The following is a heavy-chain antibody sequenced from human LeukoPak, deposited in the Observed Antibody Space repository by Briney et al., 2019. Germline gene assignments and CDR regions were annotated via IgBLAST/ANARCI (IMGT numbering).Heavy chain of an antibody. CDR2: ITGSGGST. Sequence: PGGSLRLSCAASGFTFSNYAMNWVRQAPGKGLEWVSLITGSGGSTYYADSVKGRFTISRDNSKNTLYLQMNSLRAEDTAVYYCAKVSRGYSYDGDAFDIWGQGTMVTVSS. V-gene: IGHV3-23*01. CDR3: AKVSRGYSYDGDAFDI. CDR1: GFTFSNYA. J-gene: IGHJ3*02. D-gene: IGHD5-18*01.